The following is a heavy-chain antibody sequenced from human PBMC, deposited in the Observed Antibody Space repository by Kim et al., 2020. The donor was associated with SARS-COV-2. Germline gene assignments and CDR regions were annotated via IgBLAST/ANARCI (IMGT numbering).Heavy chain of an antibody. CDR3: AKDMGLSKYYYYGMDV. CDR1: GFTFDDYA. V-gene: IGHV3-43*02. J-gene: IGHJ6*02. CDR2: ISGDGGST. Sequence: GGSLRLSYAASGFTFDDYAMHWVRQAPGKGLEWVSRISGDGGSTYYADSVKGRFTISRDNSKNSLYLQMNSLRTEDTALYYCAKDMGLSKYYYYGMDVWGQGTTVTVSS. D-gene: IGHD3-16*01.